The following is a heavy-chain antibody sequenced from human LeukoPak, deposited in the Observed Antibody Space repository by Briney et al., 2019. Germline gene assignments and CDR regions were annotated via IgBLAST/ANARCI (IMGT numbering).Heavy chain of an antibody. J-gene: IGHJ6*03. Sequence: SETLSLTCTVSGGSISSYYWSWIRQPPGKGLEWIGEINHSGSTNYNPSLKSRVTISVDTSKNQFSLKLSSVTAADTAVYYCTRVKLWRAGSGSYYLYYYYMDVWGKGTTVTVSS. V-gene: IGHV4-34*01. CDR3: TRVKLWRAGSGSYYLYYYYMDV. D-gene: IGHD3-10*01. CDR2: INHSGST. CDR1: GGSISSYY.